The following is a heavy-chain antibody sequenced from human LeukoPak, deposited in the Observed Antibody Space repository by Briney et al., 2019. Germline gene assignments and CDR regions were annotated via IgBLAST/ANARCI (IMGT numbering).Heavy chain of an antibody. D-gene: IGHD2-2*01. Sequence: SETLSLTCTVSGGSISSYYWSWIRQPPGKGLEWIGYIYTSGSTNYNPSLKSRVTISVDTSKNQFSLKLSSVTAADTDVYYCARLRVVVVPAAMVDYYYYYMDVWGKGTTVTVSS. V-gene: IGHV4-4*09. J-gene: IGHJ6*03. CDR1: GGSISSYY. CDR2: IYTSGST. CDR3: ARLRVVVVPAAMVDYYYYYMDV.